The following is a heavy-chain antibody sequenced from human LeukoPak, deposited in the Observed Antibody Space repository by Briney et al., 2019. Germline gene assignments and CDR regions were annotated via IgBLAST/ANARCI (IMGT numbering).Heavy chain of an antibody. Sequence: SETLSLTCTVSGGSISGSNYYWGWIRQPPGKGLVYIGSINYSGSTFYNPSLKSRVTISVDTSENQFSLKLNSVPAADTAVYYCGRGGPYHSWGQGILVTVSS. CDR2: INYSGST. J-gene: IGHJ4*02. V-gene: IGHV4-39*01. D-gene: IGHD2-15*01. CDR1: GGSISGSNYY. CDR3: GRGGPYHS.